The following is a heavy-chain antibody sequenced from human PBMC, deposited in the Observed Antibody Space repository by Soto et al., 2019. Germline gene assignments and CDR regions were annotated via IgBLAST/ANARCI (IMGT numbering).Heavy chain of an antibody. D-gene: IGHD1-1*01. Sequence: PGGSLRLSCAASGFTFTSFAITWVRQAPGKGLEWVSTISGSGGSTCYADSVKGRFTISRDNSKNTLYLQMDSLRAEDTAVYYCATAFIRRGGNPLGAFDLWGHGTMVTVSS. V-gene: IGHV3-23*01. CDR3: ATAFIRRGGNPLGAFDL. J-gene: IGHJ3*01. CDR1: GFTFTSFA. CDR2: ISGSGGST.